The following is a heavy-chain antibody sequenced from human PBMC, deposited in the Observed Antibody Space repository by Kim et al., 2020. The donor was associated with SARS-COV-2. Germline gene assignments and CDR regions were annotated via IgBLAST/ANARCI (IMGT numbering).Heavy chain of an antibody. CDR1: GFTFSSYS. V-gene: IGHV3-21*01. J-gene: IGHJ4*02. Sequence: GGSLRLSCAASGFTFSSYSMNWVRQAPGKGLEWVSSISSSSSYIYYADSVKGRFTISRDNAKNSLYLQMNSLRAEDTAVYYCARMGPEDDFWSGPMGYWGQGTLVTVSS. CDR3: ARMGPEDDFWSGPMGY. D-gene: IGHD3-3*01. CDR2: ISSSSSYI.